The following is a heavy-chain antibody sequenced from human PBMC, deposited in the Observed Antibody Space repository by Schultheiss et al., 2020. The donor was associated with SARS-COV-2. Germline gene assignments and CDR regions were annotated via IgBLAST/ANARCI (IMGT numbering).Heavy chain of an antibody. V-gene: IGHV3-33*01. CDR3: ARDQDIVVVVAGKRGMDV. CDR1: GFTFSSYG. Sequence: GGSLRLSCAASGFTFSSYGMHWVRQAPGKGLEWVAVIWYDGSNKYYADSVKGRFTISRDNSKNTLYLQMNSLRAEDTAVYYCARDQDIVVVVAGKRGMDVWGQGTTVTVSS. CDR2: IWYDGSNK. D-gene: IGHD2-15*01. J-gene: IGHJ6*02.